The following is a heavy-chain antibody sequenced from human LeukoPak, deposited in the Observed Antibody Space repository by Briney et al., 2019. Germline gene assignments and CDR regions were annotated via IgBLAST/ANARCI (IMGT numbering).Heavy chain of an antibody. J-gene: IGHJ4*02. D-gene: IGHD3-22*01. Sequence: GGSLRRSCVASGFTFSSFGMHWVRQAPGKGLEWVAVILYDGSQKHYADVVKGRFIISRDNSKNTLYLQVNNLKPEDTAVYYCAKDHYEVIVAGAFDYWGQGTLVTVSS. CDR2: ILYDGSQK. CDR1: GFTFSSFG. CDR3: AKDHYEVIVAGAFDY. V-gene: IGHV3-30*18.